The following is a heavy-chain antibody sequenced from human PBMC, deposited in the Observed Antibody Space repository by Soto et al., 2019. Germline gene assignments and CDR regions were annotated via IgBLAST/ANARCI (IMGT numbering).Heavy chain of an antibody. V-gene: IGHV4-30-4*01. J-gene: IGHJ5*02. D-gene: IGHD3-10*01. CDR1: GGSISSGDYY. CDR2: IYYSGST. CDR3: ARALGRFGPRNWFDP. Sequence: LSLTCTVSGGSISSGDYYWSWIRQPPGKGLEWIGYIYYSGSTYYNPSLKSRVTISVDTSKNQFSLKLSSVTAADTAVYYCARALGRFGPRNWFDPWGQGTLVTVSS.